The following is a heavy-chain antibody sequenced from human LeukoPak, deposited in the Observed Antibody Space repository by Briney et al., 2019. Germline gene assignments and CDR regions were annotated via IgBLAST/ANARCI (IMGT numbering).Heavy chain of an antibody. CDR2: IRYDGSNK. D-gene: IGHD3-10*01. J-gene: IGHJ6*02. CDR3: ARDLMVRGVIYGMDV. V-gene: IGHV3-30*02. Sequence: GGSLRLSCAASGFTFSSYGMHWVRQAPGKGLEWVAFIRYDGSNKYYADSVKGRFTISRDNSKNTLYLQMNSLRAEDTAVYYCARDLMVRGVIYGMDVWGQGTTVTVSS. CDR1: GFTFSSYG.